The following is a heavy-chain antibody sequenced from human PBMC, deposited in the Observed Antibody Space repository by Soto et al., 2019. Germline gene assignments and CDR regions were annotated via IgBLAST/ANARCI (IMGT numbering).Heavy chain of an antibody. J-gene: IGHJ5*02. CDR2: INHSGST. Sequence: SETLSLTCAVYGGSFSGYYWSWIRQPPGKGLEWIGEINHSGSTNYNPSLKSRVTISVDTSKNQFSLKLSSVTAADTAVYYCARGRRITMVRGVISNWFDPWGQGTLVTVS. CDR1: GGSFSGYY. CDR3: ARGRRITMVRGVISNWFDP. V-gene: IGHV4-34*01. D-gene: IGHD3-10*01.